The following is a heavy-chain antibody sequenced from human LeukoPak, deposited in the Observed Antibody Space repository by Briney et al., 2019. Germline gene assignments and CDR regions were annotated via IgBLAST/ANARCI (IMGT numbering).Heavy chain of an antibody. CDR3: ARDEYDTDGAFDI. J-gene: IGHJ3*02. CDR1: GFTFSSYG. D-gene: IGHD3-9*01. CDR2: ISGSGGST. V-gene: IGHV3-23*01. Sequence: GTLRLSCAASGFTFSSYGMSWVRQAPGKGLEWVSAISGSGGSTYYADSVKGRFTISRDNSKNTLYLQMNSLRAEDTAVYYCARDEYDTDGAFDIWGQGTMVTVSS.